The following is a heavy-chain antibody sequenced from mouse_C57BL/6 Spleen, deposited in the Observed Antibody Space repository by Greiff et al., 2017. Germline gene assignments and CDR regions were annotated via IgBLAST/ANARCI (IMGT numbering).Heavy chain of an antibody. Sequence: VLLQQSGPELVKPGASVKISCKASGYAFSSSWMNWVKQRPGKGLEWIGRINPGDGDTNYNGKFKGKATLTADKSSSTAYMQLSSLTSEDSAVYNCARGYYYGSSAGYFEGWGTWTTVTVAS. CDR1: GYAFSSSW. V-gene: IGHV1-82*01. D-gene: IGHD1-1*01. CDR2: INPGDGDT. CDR3: ARGYYYGSSAGYFEG. J-gene: IGHJ1*03.